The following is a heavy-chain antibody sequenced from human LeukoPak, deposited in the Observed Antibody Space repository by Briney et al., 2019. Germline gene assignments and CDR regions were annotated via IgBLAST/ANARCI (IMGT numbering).Heavy chain of an antibody. V-gene: IGHV3-30-3*01. Sequence: GGSLRLSCAASGFTFSSYAMHWVRQAPGKGLEWVAVISYDGSNKYYADSVKGRFTISRDNSMHILYLQMSSLRVEDTAIYYCARDALTGTPSSAFNVWGQGTMVTVSS. CDR3: ARDALTGTPSSAFNV. D-gene: IGHD6-6*01. CDR2: ISYDGSNK. J-gene: IGHJ3*01. CDR1: GFTFSSYA.